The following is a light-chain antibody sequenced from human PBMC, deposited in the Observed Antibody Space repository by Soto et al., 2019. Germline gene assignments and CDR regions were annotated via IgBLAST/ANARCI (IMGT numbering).Light chain of an antibody. V-gene: IGKV2-28*01. J-gene: IGKJ2*01. CDR1: QSLLHSNGYNY. CDR2: LGS. Sequence: DIVMTQSPLSLPVTPGEPASISCRSSQSLLHSNGYNYLDWYLQKPGQSPQLLIYLGSNRASGVPHRFSGSGSGTDFTLKISRVEAEDVGVYYCMQALQTPTFGQGTKLEIK. CDR3: MQALQTPT.